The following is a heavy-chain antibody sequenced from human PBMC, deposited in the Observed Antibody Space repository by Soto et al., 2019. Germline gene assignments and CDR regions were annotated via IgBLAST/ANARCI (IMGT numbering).Heavy chain of an antibody. CDR2: INADYGNT. CDR1: GYTFYSHS. CDR3: ARCTQGDYYSGMDV. J-gene: IGHJ6*02. D-gene: IGHD1-26*01. Sequence: QAQLVQSGAEVRKPGASVKVSCKASGYTFYSHSISWVRQAPGQGLEWMGRINADYGNTQYAQKFRGRVTMTTDTSTTTVYMELTTLRSDDTAVYYCARCTQGDYYSGMDVWGQVTTVTVSS. V-gene: IGHV1-18*01.